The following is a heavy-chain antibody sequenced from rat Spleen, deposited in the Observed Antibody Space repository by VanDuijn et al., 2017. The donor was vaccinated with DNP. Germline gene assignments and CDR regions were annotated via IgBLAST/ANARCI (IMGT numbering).Heavy chain of an antibody. D-gene: IGHD1-12*02. CDR1: GFSLTSYG. J-gene: IGHJ2*01. CDR2: ISSGGST. CDR3: TRDPGGWGGIPGY. Sequence: QVQLKESGPGLVQPSQTLSLTCTVSGFSLTSYGVSWVRQPPGKGLEWIAAISSGGSTYYNSALKSRLSISRDTSKSQVFLKMNSLQTEDTAIYFCTRDPGGWGGIPGYWGQGVMVTVSS. V-gene: IGHV2S12*01.